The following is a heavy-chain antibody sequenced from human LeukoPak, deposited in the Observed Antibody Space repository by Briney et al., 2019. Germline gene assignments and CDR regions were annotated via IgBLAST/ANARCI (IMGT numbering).Heavy chain of an antibody. J-gene: IGHJ3*02. V-gene: IGHV3-48*02. D-gene: IGHD3-22*01. CDR3: ARVDWMIGAFDI. CDR1: GFTFSTYR. CDR2: ITSSSSTL. Sequence: GGSLGLFCAASGFTFSTYRMNWVRQAPGKGLEWVSYITSSSSTLYYADSVRGRFTISRDNAKNSLYLQMNSLRDEDTAVYYCARVDWMIGAFDIWGRETMATVSS.